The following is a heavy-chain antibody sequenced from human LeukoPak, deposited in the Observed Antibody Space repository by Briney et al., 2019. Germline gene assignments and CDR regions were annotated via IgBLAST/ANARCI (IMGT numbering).Heavy chain of an antibody. CDR3: ARADSSGYVDY. CDR2: ISSNGGST. D-gene: IGHD3-22*01. CDR1: GFTFSSYA. V-gene: IGHV3-64*01. J-gene: IGHJ4*02. Sequence: PGGSLRLSCAASGFTFSSYAIHWVRQAPGKGLEYVSAISSNGGSTYYANSVKGRFTISRDNSKNTLYLQMGSLRAEDMAVYYCARADSSGYVDYWGQGTLVTVSS.